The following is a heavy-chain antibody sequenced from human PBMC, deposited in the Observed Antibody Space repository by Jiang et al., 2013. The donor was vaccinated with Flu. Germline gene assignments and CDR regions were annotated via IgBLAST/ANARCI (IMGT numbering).Heavy chain of an antibody. CDR1: GGSFSGYY. V-gene: IGHV4-34*01. J-gene: IGHJ2*01. D-gene: IGHD2-15*01. Sequence: LLKPSETLSLTCAVYGGSFSGYYWSWIRQPPGKGLEWIGEINHSGSTNYNPSLKSRVTISVDTSKNQFSLKLSSVTAADTAVYYCARGLSIRLFCSGGSCYSYLNWYFDLWGLAP. CDR3: ARGLSIRLFCSGGSCYSYLNWYFDL. CDR2: INHSGST.